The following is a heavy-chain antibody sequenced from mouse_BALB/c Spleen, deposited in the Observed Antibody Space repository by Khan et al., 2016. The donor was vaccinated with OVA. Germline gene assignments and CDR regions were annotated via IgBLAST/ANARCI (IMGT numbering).Heavy chain of an antibody. CDR3: ARSNLLYFDY. D-gene: IGHD4-1*01. CDR2: IDPENGNS. J-gene: IGHJ2*01. V-gene: IGHV14-1*02. CDR1: GFNFKDYY. Sequence: VQLQQSGAELVRPGAFVKLSCKGSGFNFKDYYMQWVKQRPEQGLEWIGWIDPENGNSIYAPKFQGKASITADTSSNPTYLQLSSLTSEDTALYYCARSNLLYFDYWGQGTTLTVSS.